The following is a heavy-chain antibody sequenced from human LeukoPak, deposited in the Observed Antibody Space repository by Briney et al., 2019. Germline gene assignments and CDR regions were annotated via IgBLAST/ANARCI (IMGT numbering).Heavy chain of an antibody. Sequence: PGGSLRLSCAASGFTFSSYAMSWVRQAPGKGLEWVSAISGSGGSTYYADSVKGRFTISRDNSKNTLYLQMNSLRAEDTAVYYCAKDPRQIQLWLGRYYYYGMDVWGQGTTVTVSS. V-gene: IGHV3-23*01. CDR2: ISGSGGST. CDR1: GFTFSSYA. CDR3: AKDPRQIQLWLGRYYYYGMDV. J-gene: IGHJ6*02. D-gene: IGHD5-18*01.